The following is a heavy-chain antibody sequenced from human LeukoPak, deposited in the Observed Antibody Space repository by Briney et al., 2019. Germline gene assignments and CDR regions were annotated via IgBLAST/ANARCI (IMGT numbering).Heavy chain of an antibody. D-gene: IGHD2-2*01. CDR3: ARDLKDIVVVPADMGNDAFDI. J-gene: IGHJ3*02. CDR1: GGSISSGGYY. CDR2: IYDNGST. Sequence: KASETLCLTCTVSGGSISSGGYYWSWIRQPPAKGVEWIGYIYDNGSTYYNPSLKSRVTISVDRSKNQFSLKLGSVTAADTAVYYCARDLKDIVVVPADMGNDAFDIWGQGTMVTVSS. V-gene: IGHV4-30-2*01.